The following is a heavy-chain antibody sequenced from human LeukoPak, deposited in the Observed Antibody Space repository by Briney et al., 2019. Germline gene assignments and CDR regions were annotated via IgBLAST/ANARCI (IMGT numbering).Heavy chain of an antibody. CDR3: ARAYCSGGSCYLGDY. V-gene: IGHV4-59*01. D-gene: IGHD2-15*01. Sequence: SETLSLTCTVSGGSISSYYWNWIRQPPGKGLEWIGYIYYSGSTNYNPSLKSRVTISVDTSKNQFSLKPSSVTAADTAVYYCARAYCSGGSCYLGDYWGQGTLVTVSS. CDR2: IYYSGST. J-gene: IGHJ4*02. CDR1: GGSISSYY.